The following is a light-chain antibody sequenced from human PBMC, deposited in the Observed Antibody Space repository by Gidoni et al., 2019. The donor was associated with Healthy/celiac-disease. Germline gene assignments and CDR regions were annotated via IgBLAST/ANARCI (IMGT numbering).Light chain of an antibody. J-gene: IGKJ1*01. Sequence: ELVLPPSPATLSLSPGERATISCRASPLVSSSYLAWYQQKPGQAPRLLIYGASSRATGIPDRFSGSGSGTDFTLTISRLEPEDFAVYYCQQYGSSPWTFGQGTKVEIK. CDR3: QQYGSSPWT. CDR2: GAS. V-gene: IGKV3-20*01. CDR1: PLVSSSY.